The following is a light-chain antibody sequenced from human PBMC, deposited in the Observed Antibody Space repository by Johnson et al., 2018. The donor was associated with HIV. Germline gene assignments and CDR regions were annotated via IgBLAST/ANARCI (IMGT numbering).Light chain of an antibody. CDR1: SSYIGNNY. CDR2: ENT. J-gene: IGLJ1*01. CDR3: VTWDSSHYV. V-gene: IGLV1-51*02. Sequence: QSVLTQPPSVSAAPGQKVTISCSGSSSYIGNNYVSWYQQLPGTAPKLLIYENTKRPSGIPDRFSGSKSGPSATLGITGLQTGDEAEYYCVTWDSSHYVFGTGTKVTVL.